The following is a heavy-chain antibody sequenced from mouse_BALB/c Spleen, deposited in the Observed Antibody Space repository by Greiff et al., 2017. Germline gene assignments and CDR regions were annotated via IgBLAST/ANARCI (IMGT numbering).Heavy chain of an antibody. D-gene: IGHD2-1*01. CDR3: ARSGGNSPFDY. CDR2: ISYSGST. Sequence: EVKLVESGPGLVKPSQSLSLTCTVTGYSITSDYAWYWIRQFPGNKLEWMGYISYSGSTSYNPSLKSRISITRDTSKNQFFLQLNSVTTEDTATYYCARSGGNSPFDYWGQGTTLTVSS. V-gene: IGHV3-2*02. CDR1: GYSITSDYA. J-gene: IGHJ2*01.